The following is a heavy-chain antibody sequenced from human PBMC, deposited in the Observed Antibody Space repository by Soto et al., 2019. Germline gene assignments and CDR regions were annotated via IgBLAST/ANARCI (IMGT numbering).Heavy chain of an antibody. CDR1: GYTFTSYG. D-gene: IGHD5-12*01. CDR3: ARAVTILRVATPDY. CDR2: ISAYNGNT. J-gene: IGHJ4*02. V-gene: IGHV1-18*04. Sequence: ASVKVSSKASGYTFTSYGYSIGWVRQAPGQGLEWMGWISAYNGNTHYAQNLQGRVTLTTDTSTSTAYMELRSLRSDDTAVYYCARAVTILRVATPDYWGQGTLVTVSS.